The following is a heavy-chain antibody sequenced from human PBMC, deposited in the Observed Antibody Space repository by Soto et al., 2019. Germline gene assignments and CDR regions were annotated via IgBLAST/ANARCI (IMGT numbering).Heavy chain of an antibody. Sequence: QLQLQESGPGLVKPSETLSLTCTVSGGSISSSSYYWGWIRQPPGKGLEWIGSIYYSGSTYYNPSLKSRVTISVDTSKNQFSLKLSSVTAADTAVYYCARGGGFGELYPDYWGQGTLVTVSS. CDR1: GGSISSSSYY. J-gene: IGHJ4*02. CDR2: IYYSGST. V-gene: IGHV4-39*01. CDR3: ARGGGFGELYPDY. D-gene: IGHD3-10*01.